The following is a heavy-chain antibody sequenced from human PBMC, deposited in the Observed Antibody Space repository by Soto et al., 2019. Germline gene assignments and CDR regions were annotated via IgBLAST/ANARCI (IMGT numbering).Heavy chain of an antibody. CDR1: GFTFSSYG. Sequence: QVQLVESGGGVVQPGRSLRLSCAASGFTFSSYGMHWVRQAPGKGLEWVAVIWYDGSNKYYADSVKGRFTISRDNSKNTLYLQMNSLRAEDTAVYYCAIGAPWFGEGRNAFDIWGQGTMVTVSS. V-gene: IGHV3-30*19. D-gene: IGHD3-10*01. J-gene: IGHJ3*02. CDR3: AIGAPWFGEGRNAFDI. CDR2: IWYDGSNK.